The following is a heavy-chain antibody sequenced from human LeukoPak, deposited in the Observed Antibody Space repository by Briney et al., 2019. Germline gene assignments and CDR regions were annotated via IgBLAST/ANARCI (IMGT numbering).Heavy chain of an antibody. V-gene: IGHV3-30-3*01. CDR3: ARDRSRYFDY. Sequence: GGSLRLSCVASGFTFSTYNIHWVRQAPGKGLEWVAVISYDGSNKYYADSVKGRFTISRDNSKNTLYLQMNSLRAEDTAVYYCARDRSRYFDYWGQGTLVTVSS. D-gene: IGHD1-26*01. CDR1: GFTFSTYN. CDR2: ISYDGSNK. J-gene: IGHJ4*02.